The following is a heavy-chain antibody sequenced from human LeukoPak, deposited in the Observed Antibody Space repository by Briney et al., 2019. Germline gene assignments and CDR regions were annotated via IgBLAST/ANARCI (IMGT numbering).Heavy chain of an antibody. D-gene: IGHD5-24*01. V-gene: IGHV3-7*01. CDR3: ARGRGWLQPL. CDR1: GFTFSSYW. Sequence: GGSLRLSCAASGFTFSSYWMSWVRQAPGKGLEWVANIKEYGSETNYVDSVKGRFTISRDDARNSVYLQMNSLRAEDTALYYCARGRGWLQPLGGQGTLVIVSS. J-gene: IGHJ4*02. CDR2: IKEYGSET.